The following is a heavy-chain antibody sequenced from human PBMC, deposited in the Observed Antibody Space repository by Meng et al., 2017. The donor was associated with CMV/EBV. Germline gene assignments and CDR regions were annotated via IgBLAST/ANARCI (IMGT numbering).Heavy chain of an antibody. CDR2: INPNSGGT. CDR1: GYTFTGYY. Sequence: ASVKVSCKASGYTFTGYYMHWVRQAPGQGLEWMGWINPNSGGTNYAQKFQGRVTMTRDTSISTAYMELSRLRSDDTAVYYCAREDDDFWSGYYPGDYWGQGTLVTVS. CDR3: AREDDDFWSGYYPGDY. J-gene: IGHJ4*02. V-gene: IGHV1-2*02. D-gene: IGHD3-3*01.